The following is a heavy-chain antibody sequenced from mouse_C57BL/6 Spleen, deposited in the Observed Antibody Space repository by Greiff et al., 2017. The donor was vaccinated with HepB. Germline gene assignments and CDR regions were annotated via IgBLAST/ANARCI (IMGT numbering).Heavy chain of an antibody. J-gene: IGHJ4*01. CDR2: IYPRDGST. Sequence: QVQLQQSGPELVKPGASVKLSCKASGYTFTSYDINWVKQRPGQGLEWIGWIYPRDGSTKYNEKFKGKATLTVDTSSSTAYMERHSLTSEDSAVYCCARSLYDYAPYAIDYWGQGTSVTVSS. V-gene: IGHV1-85*01. CDR1: GYTFTSYD. CDR3: ARSLYDYAPYAIDY. D-gene: IGHD2-4*01.